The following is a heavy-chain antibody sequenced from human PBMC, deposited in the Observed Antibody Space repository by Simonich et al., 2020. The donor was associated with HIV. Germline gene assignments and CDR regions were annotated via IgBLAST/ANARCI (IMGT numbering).Heavy chain of an antibody. CDR2: NSPILGIA. V-gene: IGHV1-69*09. CDR1: GGTSSSFA. J-gene: IGHJ3*02. Sequence: QVPLVPSGAEVKKPGSSVKVSCTASGGTSSSFAISWVRQAPGQGLEWRGGNSPILGIANYAQKVQGRVTITADKSTSTAYMELSSLRSEDTAIYYCVGPYYTFDIWGQGTMVTVSS. CDR3: VGPYYTFDI. D-gene: IGHD3-22*01.